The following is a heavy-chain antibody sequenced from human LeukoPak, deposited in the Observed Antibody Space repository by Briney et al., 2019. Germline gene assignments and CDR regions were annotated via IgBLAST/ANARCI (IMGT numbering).Heavy chain of an antibody. CDR1: GESFSGYF. J-gene: IGHJ4*02. Sequence: SETLSLTCAVYGESFSGYFWSWIRQPPGKGLEWIGEINHSGSTNYNPSLKSRVTISVDTSKNQFFLKLTSVTAADTAVYYCARGVGGSWYLGDLDYWGQGTLVTVSS. D-gene: IGHD6-13*01. CDR2: INHSGST. CDR3: ARGVGGSWYLGDLDY. V-gene: IGHV4-34*01.